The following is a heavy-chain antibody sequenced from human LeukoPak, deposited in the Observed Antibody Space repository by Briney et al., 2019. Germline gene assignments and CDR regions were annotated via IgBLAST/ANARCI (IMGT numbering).Heavy chain of an antibody. CDR2: ISWDGRST. CDR3: AKDGGGAALPMGAEYAFDM. V-gene: IGHV3-43*01. Sequence: GGSLRLSCAASRFTFDDYSMHWVRQTPGKGLEGVSLISWDGRSTYYVDSVKGRFTISRDNSKNFLYLQMNSLRSEDTALYYCAKDGGGAALPMGAEYAFDMWGQGTMVTVSS. CDR1: RFTFDDYS. J-gene: IGHJ3*02. D-gene: IGHD1-26*01.